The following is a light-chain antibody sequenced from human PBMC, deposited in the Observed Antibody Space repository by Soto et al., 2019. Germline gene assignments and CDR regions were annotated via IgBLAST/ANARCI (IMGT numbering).Light chain of an antibody. CDR1: QTISNH. CDR2: VAS. J-gene: IGKJ2*01. CDR3: QQSYRTPYT. V-gene: IGKV1-39*01. Sequence: DIQMTQSPSSLSASVGDRVTITCRASQTISNHLNWYQQKAGKAPKLLIYVASTLQGGVPTRFSGSGSGTDFTLTISSLQHEDFATYYCQQSYRTPYTFGQGIALEIE.